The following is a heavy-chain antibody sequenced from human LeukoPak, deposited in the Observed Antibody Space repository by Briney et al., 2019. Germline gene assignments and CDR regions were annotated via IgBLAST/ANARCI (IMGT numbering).Heavy chain of an antibody. CDR2: IYHSGSP. CDR3: AREILSSVGYFDY. CDR1: AGSFSSGHYS. D-gene: IGHD2-15*01. Sequence: NPSQTLSLTCAVSAGSFSSGHYSWSWIRQPPGKGLEWIGYIYHSGSPYYNPSLKSRVTISIDRSKNQLSLNLNSVTAADTAVYYCAREILSSVGYFDYWGQGILVTVSS. J-gene: IGHJ4*02. V-gene: IGHV4-30-2*01.